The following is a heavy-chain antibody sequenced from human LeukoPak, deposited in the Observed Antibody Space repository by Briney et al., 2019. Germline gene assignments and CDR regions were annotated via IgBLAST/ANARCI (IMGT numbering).Heavy chain of an antibody. CDR2: IKPDSGTT. D-gene: IGHD4/OR15-4a*01. CDR1: GYSFTIHY. Sequence: ASVKDSCKTSGYSFTIHYLHWLRQAPGQGLEWMGWIKPDSGTTTFAQNFQGRVTMTSDTSINTAYMELSSLTSDDTAMYYCARDHDYGPDYWGQGTLVTVSA. CDR3: ARDHDYGPDY. V-gene: IGHV1-2*02. J-gene: IGHJ4*02.